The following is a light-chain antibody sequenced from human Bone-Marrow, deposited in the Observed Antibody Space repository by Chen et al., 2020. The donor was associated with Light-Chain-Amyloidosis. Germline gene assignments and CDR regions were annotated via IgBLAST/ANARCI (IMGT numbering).Light chain of an antibody. Sequence: SSVLTQPSSVSVAPGPTATIACGGSNIGSTSVHWYQQSPGQAPLLVCYDNSDRPSGIPERLSGSNSGNTATLTSSRVEAGDEADYYCQVWDRSSDRPVFGGGTKLTVL. CDR3: QVWDRSSDRPV. CDR1: NIGSTS. V-gene: IGLV3-21*02. CDR2: DNS. J-gene: IGLJ3*02.